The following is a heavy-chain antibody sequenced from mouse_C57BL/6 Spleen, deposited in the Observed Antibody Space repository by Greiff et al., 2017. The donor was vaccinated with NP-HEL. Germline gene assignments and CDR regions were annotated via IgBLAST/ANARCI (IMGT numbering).Heavy chain of an antibody. V-gene: IGHV1-82*01. CDR2: IYPGDGDT. CDR3: APPSYYGNPYAMDY. J-gene: IGHJ4*01. D-gene: IGHD2-1*01. Sequence: VQLQQSGPELVKPGASVKISCKASGYAFSSSWMNWVKQRPGKGLEWIGRIYPGDGDTNYNGKFKGKATLTADKSSSTAYMQLSSLTSEDSAVYCCAPPSYYGNPYAMDYWGQGTSVTVSS. CDR1: GYAFSSSW.